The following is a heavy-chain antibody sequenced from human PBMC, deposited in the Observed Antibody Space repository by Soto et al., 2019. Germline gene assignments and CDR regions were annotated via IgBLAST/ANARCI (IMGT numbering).Heavy chain of an antibody. Sequence: GSLRLSCTASGFTFGDYAMSWFRQAPGKGPGWGSFIRSKAYGGTTEYAASVKGRFTISRDDSKSIAYLQMNSLKTEDTAVYYCTKVRADYYDSSGPNYWGQGTPVTVSS. CDR1: GFTFGDYA. CDR3: TKVRADYYDSSGPNY. D-gene: IGHD3-22*01. J-gene: IGHJ4*02. V-gene: IGHV3-49*03. CDR2: IRSKAYGGTT.